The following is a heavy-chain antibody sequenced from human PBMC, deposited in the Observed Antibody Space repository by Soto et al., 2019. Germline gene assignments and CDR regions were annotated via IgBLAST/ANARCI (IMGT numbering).Heavy chain of an antibody. Sequence: GGSLRLSCAASGFTFSSYAMSWVRQAPGKGLEWVSAISGSGSSTYYADSVKGRFTNSRDNSKNTLYLQMKSLRDEDTAVYYCAKEFSRGNMGYYYYYMDVWGKGTTVTVSS. V-gene: IGHV3-23*01. J-gene: IGHJ6*03. CDR1: GFTFSSYA. D-gene: IGHD1-1*01. CDR3: AKEFSRGNMGYYYYYMDV. CDR2: ISGSGSST.